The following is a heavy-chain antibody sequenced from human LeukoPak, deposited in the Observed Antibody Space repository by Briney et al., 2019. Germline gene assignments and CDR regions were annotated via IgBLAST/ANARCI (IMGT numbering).Heavy chain of an antibody. CDR3: AREALRYYGSGSPPFDY. CDR2: IYTSGST. J-gene: IGHJ4*02. D-gene: IGHD3-10*01. V-gene: IGHV4-61*02. CDR1: GGSISSGSYY. Sequence: SETLSLTCTVSGGSISSGSYYWSWIRQPAGKGLEWIGRIYTSGSTNYNPSLRSRVTISVDTSKNQFSLKLSSVTAADTAVYYCAREALRYYGSGSPPFDYWGQGTLVTVSS.